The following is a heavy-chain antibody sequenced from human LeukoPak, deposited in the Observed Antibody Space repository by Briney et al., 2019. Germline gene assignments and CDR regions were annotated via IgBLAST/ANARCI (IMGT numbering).Heavy chain of an antibody. CDR1: RFTFSDFY. V-gene: IGHV3-11*04. J-gene: IGHJ4*02. Sequence: GGSLRLSCAASRFTFSDFYMSWIRQAPGKGLEWISYISNSGTTIYYADSVKGRFTISRDNAKNSLYLQMNSLRVEDTAVYYCARHARVAGFDYWGLGTLVTVSS. CDR2: ISNSGTTI. CDR3: ARHARVAGFDY. D-gene: IGHD6-19*01.